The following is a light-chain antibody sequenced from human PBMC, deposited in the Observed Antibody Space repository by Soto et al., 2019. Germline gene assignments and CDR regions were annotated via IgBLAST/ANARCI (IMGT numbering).Light chain of an antibody. CDR1: QSVGSN. J-gene: IGKJ2*01. CDR2: GAS. CDR3: QQYSNWPPYT. Sequence: EIVMTQSPATLSVSPGERVTLSCRASQSVGSNLAWYQQKPGQAPRLLIYGASARAAGFPARFSGRGSGTEFTLTISSLQSEDFAVYYCQQYSNWPPYTFGQGTKVDIK. V-gene: IGKV3-15*01.